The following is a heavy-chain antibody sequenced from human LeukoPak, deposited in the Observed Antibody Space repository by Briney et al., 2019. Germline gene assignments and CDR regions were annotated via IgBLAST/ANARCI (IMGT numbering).Heavy chain of an antibody. D-gene: IGHD5-24*01. V-gene: IGHV3-74*01. CDR2: INSDGSTT. CDR1: GFTFSSYW. Sequence: GRSLRLSCAASGFTFSSYWMHWVRQAPGKGLVWVSRINSDGSTTNYADSVKGRFTISRDNAKNTLFLQMNSLRAEDAAVYYCARDLGRDGYKSWGQGSLVTVSS. CDR3: ARDLGRDGYKS. J-gene: IGHJ4*02.